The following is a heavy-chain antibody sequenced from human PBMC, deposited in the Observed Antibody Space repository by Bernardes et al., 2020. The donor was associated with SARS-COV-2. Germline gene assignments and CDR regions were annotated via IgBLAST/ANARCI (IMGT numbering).Heavy chain of an antibody. J-gene: IGHJ5*02. CDR2: IYYSGST. CDR3: ARKVYGSGSYNWFDP. Sequence: SETPSLTCAVSGYSIISSNWCGWIRQPPGKGLEWIGYIYYSGSTYYNPSLKSRVTMSVDTSKNQFSLKLSSVTAVDTAVYYCARKVYGSGSYNWFDPGGQGTLVTVS. CDR1: GYSIISSNW. V-gene: IGHV4-28*01. D-gene: IGHD3-10*01.